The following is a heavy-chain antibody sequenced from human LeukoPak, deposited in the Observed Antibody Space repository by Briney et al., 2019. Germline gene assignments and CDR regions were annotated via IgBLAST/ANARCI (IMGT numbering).Heavy chain of an antibody. V-gene: IGHV1-2*02. CDR3: ARGRPENYYGSGST. CDR2: INPYSGDT. J-gene: IGHJ5*02. CDR1: GYTFTGYY. Sequence: ASVKVSCKASGYTFTGYYIHWVRQAPGQGLEWVGWINPYSGDTNYAQKFQGRVAMTRDTSISTAYMELSRLRSDDTAVYFCARGRPENYYGSGSTWGQGTLVTVSS. D-gene: IGHD3-10*01.